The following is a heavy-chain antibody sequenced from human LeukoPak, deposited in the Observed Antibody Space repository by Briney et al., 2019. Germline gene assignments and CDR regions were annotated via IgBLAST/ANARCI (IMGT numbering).Heavy chain of an antibody. CDR1: GFTFRSYV. D-gene: IGHD3-22*01. Sequence: GGSLRLSCAASGFTFRSYVMNWVRRAPGKGREGGSTFSGSGGSTYYADSAKGRFTIPRDNSKNTLYLEMNSLRVDDRAIYDCVKESCSGYFNWGEGTLVSVSS. J-gene: IGHJ4*02. V-gene: IGHV3-23*01. CDR2: FSGSGGST. CDR3: VKESCSGYFN.